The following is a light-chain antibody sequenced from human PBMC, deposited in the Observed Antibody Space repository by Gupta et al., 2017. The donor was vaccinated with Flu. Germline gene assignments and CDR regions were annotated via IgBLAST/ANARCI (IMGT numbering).Light chain of an antibody. J-gene: IGKJ5*01. CDR3: QQYNTYPFT. CDR1: QGISGW. V-gene: IGKV1D-16*01. CDR2: GAS. Sequence: DIQLTQSPSSHSASVGDRVTITCRASQGISGWLAWYQHQPGKAPKALIYGASTLQSGVPSRFSGSGSGIDFTLTISSLQPEDFATYCCQQYNTYPFTFGQGTRLEIK.